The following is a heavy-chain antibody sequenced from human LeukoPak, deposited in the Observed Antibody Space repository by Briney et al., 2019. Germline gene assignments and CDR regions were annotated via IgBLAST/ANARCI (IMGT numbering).Heavy chain of an antibody. CDR3: ASDSYYYDSSGYFSHWFDP. CDR2: IYTNGST. D-gene: IGHD3-22*01. Sequence: PSETLSLTCTVSGGSISSGSYYWSWIRQPAGKGLEWIGRIYTNGSTNYNPSLKSRVTTSVDTSKNQFSLKLSSVTAADTAVYYCASDSYYYDSSGYFSHWFDPWGQGTLVTVSS. V-gene: IGHV4-61*02. J-gene: IGHJ5*02. CDR1: GGSISSGSYY.